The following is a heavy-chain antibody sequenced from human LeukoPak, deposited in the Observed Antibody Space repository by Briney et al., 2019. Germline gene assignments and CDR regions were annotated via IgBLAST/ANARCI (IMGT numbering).Heavy chain of an antibody. CDR3: ARDYRIVGALGGSAFDI. Sequence: SETLSLTCTVSGGSISSGGYYWSWIRQHPGKGLEWIGYIHYSGSTYYNPSLKSRVTISVDRSKNQFSLKLSSVTAADTAVYYCARDYRIVGALGGSAFDIWGQGTMVTVSS. CDR1: GGSISSGGYY. V-gene: IGHV4-31*03. CDR2: IHYSGST. D-gene: IGHD1-26*01. J-gene: IGHJ3*02.